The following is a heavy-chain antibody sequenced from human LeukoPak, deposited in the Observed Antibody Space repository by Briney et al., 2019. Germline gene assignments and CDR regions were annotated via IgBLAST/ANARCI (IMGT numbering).Heavy chain of an antibody. CDR2: IYYSGST. CDR3: ARGRYSSSGYYYYGMDV. Sequence: SETLSLTCTVSGGSISSSSYSGGWIRQPPGKGLEWIGSIYYSGSTDYNPSLKSRVTISVDTSKNQFSLKLSSVTAADTAVYYCARGRYSSSGYYYYGMDVWGQGTTVTVSS. J-gene: IGHJ6*02. D-gene: IGHD6-13*01. CDR1: GGSISSSSYS. V-gene: IGHV4-39*07.